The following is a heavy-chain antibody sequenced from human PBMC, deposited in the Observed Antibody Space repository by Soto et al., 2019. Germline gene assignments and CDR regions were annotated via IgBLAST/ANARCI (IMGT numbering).Heavy chain of an antibody. V-gene: IGHV3-9*01. Sequence: EVQLVESGGGLVQPGRSLRLSCAASGFTFDDYAMHWVRQAPGKGLEWVSGISWNSGSIGYADSVKGRFTISRDNAKNSLYLQMNSLRSEDTALYYCAKDPSPTYYYYYLDVWGKGTKVTVSS. CDR2: ISWNSGSI. CDR1: GFTFDDYA. CDR3: AKDPSPTYYYYYLDV. J-gene: IGHJ6*03.